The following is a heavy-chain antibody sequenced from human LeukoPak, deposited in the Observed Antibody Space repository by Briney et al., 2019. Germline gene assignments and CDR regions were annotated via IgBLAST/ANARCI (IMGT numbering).Heavy chain of an antibody. J-gene: IGHJ4*02. CDR2: IYSGGGT. Sequence: GGSLRLSCAASGFTVSSNYMSWVRQAPGKGLEWVSVIYSGGGTYYADSVKGRFTISRDNSKNTLYLQMNSLRAEDTAVYYCARHDYGENYFDYWGQGTLVTVSS. V-gene: IGHV3-53*01. CDR1: GFTVSSNY. CDR3: ARHDYGENYFDY. D-gene: IGHD4-17*01.